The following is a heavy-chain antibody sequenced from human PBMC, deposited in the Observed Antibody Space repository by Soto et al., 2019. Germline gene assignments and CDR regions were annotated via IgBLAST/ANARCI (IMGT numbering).Heavy chain of an antibody. CDR2: IYYSGST. D-gene: IGHD6-19*01. Sequence: SETLSLTCTVSGGSINSYYWGWIRQPPGKGLEWIGSIYYSGSTYYNPSLKSRVTISVDTSKNQFSLKLSSVTAADTAVYYCARRLDPTYYYYGMDVWGQGTTVTVSS. CDR1: GGSINSYY. CDR3: ARRLDPTYYYYGMDV. J-gene: IGHJ6*02. V-gene: IGHV4-39*01.